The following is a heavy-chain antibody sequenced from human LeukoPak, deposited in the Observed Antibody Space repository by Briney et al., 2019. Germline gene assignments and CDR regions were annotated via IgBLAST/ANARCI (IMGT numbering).Heavy chain of an antibody. Sequence: GGSPRLSCAASGFTFSSYEMNWVRQAPGKGLEWVSYISSSGSTIYYADSVKGRFTISRDNAKNSLYLQMNGLRAEDTAVYYCASPDPTIVGRNYYYYFMDVWGKGTTVTVSS. D-gene: IGHD3-22*01. J-gene: IGHJ6*03. CDR2: ISSSGSTI. CDR3: ASPDPTIVGRNYYYYFMDV. CDR1: GFTFSSYE. V-gene: IGHV3-48*03.